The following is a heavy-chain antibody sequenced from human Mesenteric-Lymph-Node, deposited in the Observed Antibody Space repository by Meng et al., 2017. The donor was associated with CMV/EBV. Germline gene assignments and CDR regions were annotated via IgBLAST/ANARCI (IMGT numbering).Heavy chain of an antibody. CDR3: AREVAVAGNFDY. J-gene: IGHJ4*02. D-gene: IGHD6-19*01. Sequence: SGDGVSSNSAGWNWIRQSPSRGLEWLGRTYYRSNWYNGYAVSVKSRITITPDTSKNQFSLQLNSVTPEDTAVYYCAREVAVAGNFDYWGQGTLVTVSS. CDR1: GDGVSSNSAG. CDR2: TYYRSNWYN. V-gene: IGHV6-1*01.